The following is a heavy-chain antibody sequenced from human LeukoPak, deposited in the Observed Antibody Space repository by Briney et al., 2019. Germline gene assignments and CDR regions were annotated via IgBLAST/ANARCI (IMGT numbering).Heavy chain of an antibody. Sequence: GGSLRLSCAASGFTFSSYSMNWVRQAPGKGLEWVSSISSSSSYIYYADSVKGRFTISRDNAKSSLYLQMNSLRAEDTAVYYCARARSGYFDYWGQGTLVTVSS. D-gene: IGHD3-16*01. CDR1: GFTFSSYS. V-gene: IGHV3-21*01. J-gene: IGHJ4*02. CDR2: ISSSSSYI. CDR3: ARARSGYFDY.